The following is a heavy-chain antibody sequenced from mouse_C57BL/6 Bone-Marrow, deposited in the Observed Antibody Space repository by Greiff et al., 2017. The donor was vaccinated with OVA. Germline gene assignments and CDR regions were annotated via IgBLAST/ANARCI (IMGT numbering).Heavy chain of an antibody. CDR1: GFTFSDYG. D-gene: IGHD1-1*01. Sequence: EVHLVESGGGLVKPGGSLKLSCAASGFTFSDYGMHWVRQAPEKGLEWVAYISSGSSTIYYADTVKGRFTISRDNAKNTLFLQMTSLRSEDTAMYYCARGVITTVPATGNAMDYWGQGTSVTVSS. CDR3: ARGVITTVPATGNAMDY. CDR2: ISSGSSTI. V-gene: IGHV5-17*01. J-gene: IGHJ4*01.